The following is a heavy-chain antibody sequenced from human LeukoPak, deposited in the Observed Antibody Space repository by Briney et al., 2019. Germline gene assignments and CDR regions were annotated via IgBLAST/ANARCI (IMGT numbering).Heavy chain of an antibody. J-gene: IGHJ6*03. CDR2: INPNSGST. V-gene: IGHV1-2*02. Sequence: ASVKVSCKASGYTFTGYYMHWVRQAPGQGLEWMGWINPNSGSTNYAQKFQGRVTKTRGTSISTAYMELSTLRSDDTALYYCARDLVVVPAAMAQNYYYYYMDVWGKGTTVTVSS. CDR1: GYTFTGYY. D-gene: IGHD2-2*01. CDR3: ARDLVVVPAAMAQNYYYYYMDV.